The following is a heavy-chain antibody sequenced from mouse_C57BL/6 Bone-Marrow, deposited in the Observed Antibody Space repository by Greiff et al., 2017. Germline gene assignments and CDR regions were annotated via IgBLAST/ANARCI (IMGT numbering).Heavy chain of an antibody. D-gene: IGHD1-1*02. V-gene: IGHV1-81*01. Sequence: QVQLQQSGAELARPGASVKLSCKASGYTFTSYGISWVNQSTGQGLEWIGEIYPRSGNTYYNEKFKSKATLTADKSYSTTYMELRRLTSEDAAVYICARYGGYWYFDVWGKGTTVTVSS. CDR1: GYTFTSYG. J-gene: IGHJ1*03. CDR2: IYPRSGNT. CDR3: ARYGGYWYFDV.